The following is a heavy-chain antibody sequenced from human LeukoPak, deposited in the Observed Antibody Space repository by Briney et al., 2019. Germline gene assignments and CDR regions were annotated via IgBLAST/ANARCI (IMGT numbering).Heavy chain of an antibody. J-gene: IGHJ4*02. CDR2: ISYDGSNK. Sequence: GGSLRLSCAASGFTFSSYGMHWVRQAPGKGLEWVAVISYDGSNKYYADSVKGRFTISRDNSKNTLYLQMNSLRAEDTAVYYCAKEKWATVVRGVAPFDYWGQGTLVTVSS. V-gene: IGHV3-30*18. CDR1: GFTFSSYG. D-gene: IGHD3-10*01. CDR3: AKEKWATVVRGVAPFDY.